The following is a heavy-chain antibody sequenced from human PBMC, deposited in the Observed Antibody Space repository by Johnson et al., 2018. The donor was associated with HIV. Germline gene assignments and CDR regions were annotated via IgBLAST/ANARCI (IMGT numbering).Heavy chain of an antibody. CDR2: ISYDGSNK. CDR1: GFTFSSYA. Sequence: VQLVESGGGLVQPGGSLRLSCAASGFTFSSYAMHWVRQAPGKGLEWVAVISYDGSNKFYADSVKGRFTISRDNSKNTLYLQMNSLRHEDTAVYYCARFRSSNWFDAFDIWGQGTMVTVSS. J-gene: IGHJ3*02. CDR3: ARFRSSNWFDAFDI. V-gene: IGHV3-30*04. D-gene: IGHD6-13*01.